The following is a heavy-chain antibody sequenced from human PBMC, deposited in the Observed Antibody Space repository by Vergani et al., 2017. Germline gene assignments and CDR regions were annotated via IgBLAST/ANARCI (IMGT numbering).Heavy chain of an antibody. CDR3: ARDPDGYNSFDY. Sequence: QVQLVQSGAEVKKPGSSVKVSCKASGCTFSSYAISWVRQAPGQGLEWMGRIIPILGIANDAQKFQGRVTITADNSTSTAYMELSSLRSEDTAVYYCARDPDGYNSFDYWGQGTLVTVSS. J-gene: IGHJ4*02. CDR1: GCTFSSYA. V-gene: IGHV1-69*04. CDR2: IIPILGIA. D-gene: IGHD5-24*01.